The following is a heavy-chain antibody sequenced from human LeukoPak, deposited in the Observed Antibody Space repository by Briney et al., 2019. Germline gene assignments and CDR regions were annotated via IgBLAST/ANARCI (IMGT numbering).Heavy chain of an antibody. V-gene: IGHV4-59*12. CDR3: ARGAAAGTVFDY. J-gene: IGHJ4*02. D-gene: IGHD6-13*01. CDR1: GGSISSYY. CDR2: IYYSGST. Sequence: SETLSLTCTVSGGSISSYYWSWIRQPPGKGLEWIGYIYYSGSTNYNPSLKSRVTISVDTSKNQFSLKLSSVTAADTAVYYCARGAAAGTVFDYWGQGTLVTVSS.